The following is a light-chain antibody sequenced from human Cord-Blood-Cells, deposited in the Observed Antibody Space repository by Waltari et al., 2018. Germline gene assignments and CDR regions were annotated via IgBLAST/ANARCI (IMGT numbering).Light chain of an antibody. V-gene: IGLV3-21*04. CDR2: YDS. Sequence: SYVLTQPPSVSVAPGKTARITCGGNNSGRKRGQGYQQKPGQAPVLVIYYDSDRPSGIPERFSGSNSGNTATLTISRVEAGDEADYYCQVWDSSSDHPVFGGGTKLTVL. CDR3: QVWDSSSDHPV. J-gene: IGLJ3*02. CDR1: NSGRKR.